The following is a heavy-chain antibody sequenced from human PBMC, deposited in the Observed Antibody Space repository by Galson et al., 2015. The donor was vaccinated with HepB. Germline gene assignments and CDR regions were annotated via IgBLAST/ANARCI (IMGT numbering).Heavy chain of an antibody. V-gene: IGHV3-9*01. D-gene: IGHD5-24*01. J-gene: IGHJ4*02. Sequence: SLRLSCAASGFTYDDYAMQWVRQAPGKGLEWVSGISWNSGSIGYADSVKGRFTISRDNAKNSLYLRMTNLRPEDTAFYYCTKGGYKYDSDSYFYFHMWGQGTLVIVSS. CDR1: GFTYDDYA. CDR2: ISWNSGSI. CDR3: TKGGYKYDSDSYFYFHM.